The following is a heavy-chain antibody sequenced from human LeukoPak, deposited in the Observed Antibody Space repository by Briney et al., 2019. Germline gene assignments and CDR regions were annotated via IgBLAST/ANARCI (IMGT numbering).Heavy chain of an antibody. V-gene: IGHV3-23*01. CDR3: AKRGSGTLLPTYYYYMDV. Sequence: GGSLRLSCAASGFTFSNFGMSWVRQAQGRGLEWASTISGNAVATYYADSVKGRFTISRDNSKNTLYLQINSLEAEDTAIYYCAKRGSGTLLPTYYYYMDVWGKGTTVTVSS. CDR2: ISGNAVAT. CDR1: GFTFSNFG. J-gene: IGHJ6*03. D-gene: IGHD2-15*01.